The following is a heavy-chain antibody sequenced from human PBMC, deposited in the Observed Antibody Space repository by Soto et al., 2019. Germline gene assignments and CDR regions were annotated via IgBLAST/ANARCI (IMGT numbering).Heavy chain of an antibody. CDR2: IYYSGST. Sequence: SETLSLTCTVSGGSISSYYWSWIRQPPGKGLEWIGYIYYSGSTNYNPSLKSRVTISVDTSKNQFSLKLSSVTAADTAVYYRARLGSGSSNWFDPWGQGTLVTVSS. D-gene: IGHD3-10*02. J-gene: IGHJ5*02. CDR1: GGSISSYY. V-gene: IGHV4-59*01. CDR3: ARLGSGSSNWFDP.